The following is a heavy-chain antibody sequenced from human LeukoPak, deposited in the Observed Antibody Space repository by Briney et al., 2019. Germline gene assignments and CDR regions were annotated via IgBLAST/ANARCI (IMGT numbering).Heavy chain of an antibody. CDR2: LNSDGSST. CDR3: AKEPATGVHYYYGMDV. V-gene: IGHV3-74*01. CDR1: GFTFSSYW. J-gene: IGHJ6*02. Sequence: PGVSLRLSCAASGFTFSSYWMHWVPQAPGKGLVWVSRLNSDGSSTSYADSVKGRFTISRDNAKNTLYLQMNSLRAEDTAVYYCAKEPATGVHYYYGMDVGGQGTTVTVSS. D-gene: IGHD7-27*01.